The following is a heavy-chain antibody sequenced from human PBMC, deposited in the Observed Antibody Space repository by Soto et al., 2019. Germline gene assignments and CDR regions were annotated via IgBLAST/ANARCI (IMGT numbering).Heavy chain of an antibody. CDR1: GFTFSSYG. V-gene: IGHV3-33*01. CDR3: ARDFDYDFWSGYFTYYYYGMDV. J-gene: IGHJ6*02. D-gene: IGHD3-3*01. CDR2: IWYDGSNK. Sequence: GGSLRLSCAASGFTFSSYGMHWVRQAPGKGLEWVAVIWYDGSNKYYADSVKGRFTISRDNSKNTLYLQMNSLRAEDTAVYYCARDFDYDFWSGYFTYYYYGMDVWGQGTTVTVSS.